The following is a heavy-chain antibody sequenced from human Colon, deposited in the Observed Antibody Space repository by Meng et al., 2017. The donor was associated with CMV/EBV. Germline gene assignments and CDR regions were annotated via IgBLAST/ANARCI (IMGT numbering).Heavy chain of an antibody. CDR3: ARDGGYKSLGYYGMDV. J-gene: IGHJ6*02. V-gene: IGHV1-2*02. CDR2: INLNSGGS. Sequence: SVTVSCKASVYIFTDNYIYWVRQAPGQGLEFMGWINLNSGGSNSAQKFQDRVTMTRDTSISTAYMELNGLRSDDTALYYCARDGGYKSLGYYGMDVWGQGTTVTVSS. CDR1: VYIFTDNY. D-gene: IGHD3-10*01.